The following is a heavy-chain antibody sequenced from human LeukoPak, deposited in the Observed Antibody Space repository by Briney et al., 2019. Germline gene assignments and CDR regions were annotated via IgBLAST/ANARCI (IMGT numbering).Heavy chain of an antibody. V-gene: IGHV3-74*01. CDR1: GFTFSSYW. D-gene: IGHD3-22*01. J-gene: IGHJ4*02. Sequence: PGGSLRLSCAASGFTFSSYWMHWVRQTPGKGLVWVSRIKSDGSTTSHADSVKGRFTISRDNSKNTLYLQMNSLRAEDTAVYYCARCPESSGYYYELDSWGQGTLVTVSS. CDR3: ARCPESSGYYYELDS. CDR2: IKSDGSTT.